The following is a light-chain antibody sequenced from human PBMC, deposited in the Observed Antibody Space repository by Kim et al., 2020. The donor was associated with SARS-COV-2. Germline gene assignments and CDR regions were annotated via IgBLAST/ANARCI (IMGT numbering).Light chain of an antibody. V-gene: IGKV3-20*01. CDR3: QQYGDSWWT. Sequence: GESATPSCRARQSLSSSYYTWYQQKPGQAPRSLIYAAASRTTGIPDRCSGSGSGTDFTLTITRREHADFAVDYCQQYGDSWWTFGQGTKVDIK. J-gene: IGKJ1*01. CDR2: AAA. CDR1: QSLSSSY.